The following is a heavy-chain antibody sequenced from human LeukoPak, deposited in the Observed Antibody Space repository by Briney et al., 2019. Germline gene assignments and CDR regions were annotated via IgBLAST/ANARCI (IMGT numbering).Heavy chain of an antibody. CDR2: VSWNSGTV. CDR3: AKGPPIAVAGTFDY. Sequence: GRSLRLSCAASGFTFDDYAMHWVRQAPGKGLEWVSGVSWNSGTVGYAESVKGRLTISRDNAKNSLYLQMNSVRAEDTALYYCAKGPPIAVAGTFDYWGQGTLVTVSS. D-gene: IGHD6-19*01. CDR1: GFTFDDYA. J-gene: IGHJ4*02. V-gene: IGHV3-9*01.